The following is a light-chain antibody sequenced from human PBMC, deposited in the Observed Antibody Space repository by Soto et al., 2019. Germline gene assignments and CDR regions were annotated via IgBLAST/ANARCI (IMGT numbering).Light chain of an antibody. CDR2: KAS. CDR3: QQYXSYSWT. V-gene: IGKV1-5*03. CDR1: QSFSNW. J-gene: IGKJ1*01. Sequence: DIQMTQSPSTLSASVGDTVTITCRASQSFSNWLAWYQQKPGKAPKFLIYKASTLESGVPSRFSGSGSGTXXXXXXXXXXXXXXXTYYCQQYXSYSWTFGQGTKVEIK.